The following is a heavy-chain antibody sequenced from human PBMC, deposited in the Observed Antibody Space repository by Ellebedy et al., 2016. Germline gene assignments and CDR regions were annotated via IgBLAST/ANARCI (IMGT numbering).Heavy chain of an antibody. Sequence: GSLRLSCTISGGSIDSVYWSWIRQSPGKGLEWIGYINYSGITEYNASLKSRVTISVDTTKNQFSLKLNSVTAADTAVYYCARHDYGDYGSSSNWFDPWGQGTLVTVSS. D-gene: IGHD4-17*01. CDR1: GGSIDSVY. CDR3: ARHDYGDYGSSSNWFDP. CDR2: INYSGIT. V-gene: IGHV4-59*01. J-gene: IGHJ5*02.